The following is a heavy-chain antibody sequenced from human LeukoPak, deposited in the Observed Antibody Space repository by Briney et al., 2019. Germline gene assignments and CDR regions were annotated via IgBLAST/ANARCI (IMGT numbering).Heavy chain of an antibody. D-gene: IGHD3-22*01. CDR3: ARGPYYYDSSGSQYYFDY. V-gene: IGHV4-34*01. CDR2: INHSGST. Sequence: PSETLSLTCAVYGGSFSGYYWSWIRQPPGKGLEWIGKINHSGSTNYNPSLKSRVTISLDTSKNQFSLKLSSVTAADTAVYYCARGPYYYDSSGSQYYFDYWGQGTLVTVSS. J-gene: IGHJ4*02. CDR1: GGSFSGYY.